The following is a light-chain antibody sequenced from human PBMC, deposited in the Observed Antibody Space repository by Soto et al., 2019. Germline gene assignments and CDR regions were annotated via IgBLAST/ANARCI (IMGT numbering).Light chain of an antibody. CDR3: CSYAGSYTWV. CDR1: SSDVGGYHY. V-gene: IGLV2-11*01. J-gene: IGLJ1*01. CDR2: DVS. Sequence: QSALTKPRSVSGSPGQSVTISCTGTSSDVGGYHYVSWYQQHPGKAPKLMIYDVSKRPSGVPDRFSGSKSGNTASLTISGLQAEDEADYYCCSYAGSYTWVFGTGTKLTVL.